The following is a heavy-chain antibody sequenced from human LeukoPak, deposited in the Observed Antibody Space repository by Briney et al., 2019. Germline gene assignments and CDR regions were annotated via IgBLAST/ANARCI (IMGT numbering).Heavy chain of an antibody. Sequence: SETLSLTCTVSGGSISGYFWSWVRQPPLKGLEWIGYIYSSGTTRYSPYLKSRLTISVDTSKNQFSLKLSSVTAADTAVYYCARLETDSDILTGSDYWGQGILVTVSS. J-gene: IGHJ4*02. CDR1: GGSISGYF. V-gene: IGHV4-59*08. CDR2: IYSSGTT. CDR3: ARLETDSDILTGSDY. D-gene: IGHD3-9*01.